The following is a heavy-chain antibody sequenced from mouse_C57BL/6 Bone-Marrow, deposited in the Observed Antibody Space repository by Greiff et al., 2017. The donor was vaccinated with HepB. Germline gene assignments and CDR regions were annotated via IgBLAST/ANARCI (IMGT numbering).Heavy chain of an antibody. D-gene: IGHD1-1*01. Sequence: EVQRVESGGGLVQPGGSLKLSCAASGFTFSDYYMYWVRQTPEKRLEWVAYISNGGGSTYYPDTVKGRFTISRDNAKNTLYLQMSRLKSEDTAMYYCARQDTTVVATPYWYFDVWGTGTTVTVSS. CDR1: GFTFSDYY. CDR3: ARQDTTVVATPYWYFDV. V-gene: IGHV5-12*01. CDR2: ISNGGGST. J-gene: IGHJ1*03.